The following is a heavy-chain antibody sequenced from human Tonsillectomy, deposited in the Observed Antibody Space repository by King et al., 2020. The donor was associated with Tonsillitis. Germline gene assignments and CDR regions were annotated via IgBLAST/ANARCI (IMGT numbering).Heavy chain of an antibody. Sequence: VQLVESGGGLVQPGESLRLSCTASGFTFSRYWYHWVRQAPGQGLVWVSHINEDGRTTNYADSVRGRLTMSRDNAKNTLYLQMNSLRGDDTAVYYCGRDLSGSSDYWGQGTLVTVSS. CDR3: GRDLSGSSDY. J-gene: IGHJ4*02. CDR2: INEDGRTT. CDR1: GFTFSRYW. D-gene: IGHD5-12*01. V-gene: IGHV3-74*01.